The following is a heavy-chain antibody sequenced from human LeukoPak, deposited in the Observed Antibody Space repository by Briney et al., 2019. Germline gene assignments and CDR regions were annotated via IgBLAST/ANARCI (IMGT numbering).Heavy chain of an antibody. J-gene: IGHJ6*02. CDR2: INHSGST. D-gene: IGHD3-9*01. CDR1: GGSFSGYY. Sequence: PSETLSLTCAVYGGSFSGYYWSWIRQPPGKGLEWIGEINHSGSTNYNPSLKSRVTISVDTSKNQFSLKLSSVTAADTAVYYRARGGLFDWGPYYYYGMDVWGQGTTVTVS. V-gene: IGHV4-34*01. CDR3: ARGGLFDWGPYYYYGMDV.